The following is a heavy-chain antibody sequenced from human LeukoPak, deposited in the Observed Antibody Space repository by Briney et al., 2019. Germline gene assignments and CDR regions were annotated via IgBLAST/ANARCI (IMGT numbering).Heavy chain of an antibody. J-gene: IGHJ4*02. CDR1: GGSFSGYY. CDR3: ARQARVAIRASYYYDSSGYSSPFDY. Sequence: SETLSLTCAVYGGSFSGYYRSWIRQPPGKGLEWIGEINHSGSTNYNPSLKSRVTISVDTSKNQFSLKLSSVTAADTAVYYCARQARVAIRASYYYDSSGYSSPFDYWGQGTLVTVSS. V-gene: IGHV4-34*01. CDR2: INHSGST. D-gene: IGHD3-22*01.